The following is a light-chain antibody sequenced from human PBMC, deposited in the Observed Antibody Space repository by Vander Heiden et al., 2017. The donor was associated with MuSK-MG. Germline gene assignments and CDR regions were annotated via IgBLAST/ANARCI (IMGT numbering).Light chain of an antibody. CDR3: AAWDDSLNGVV. V-gene: IGLV1-44*01. CDR2: RNN. CDR1: SSSIGSNT. J-gene: IGLJ2*01. Sequence: QSVLTQPPSASGTPGLRVTISWSGSSSSIGSNTVNWYQQLPGTAPKLLIYRNNQRPSGVPDRFSGSKSGTSASLAISGLQSEDEADYYCAAWDDSLNGVVFGGETKLTVL.